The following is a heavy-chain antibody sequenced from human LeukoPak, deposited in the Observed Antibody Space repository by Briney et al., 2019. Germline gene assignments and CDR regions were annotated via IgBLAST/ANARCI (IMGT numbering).Heavy chain of an antibody. CDR3: ARAAGRHYDFWSGYPTDHHYYYMDV. CDR2: IKHSGST. V-gene: IGHV4-34*01. J-gene: IGHJ6*03. D-gene: IGHD3-3*01. Sequence: PEALSVTCADPRESSCGYYWCWIRQRPGKGLERSWEIKHSGSTNYNPSLKSRVTISVDTSKNQFSLKLSSVTAADTAVYYCARAAGRHYDFWSGYPTDHHYYYMDVWGKGTTVTVSS. CDR1: RESSCGYY.